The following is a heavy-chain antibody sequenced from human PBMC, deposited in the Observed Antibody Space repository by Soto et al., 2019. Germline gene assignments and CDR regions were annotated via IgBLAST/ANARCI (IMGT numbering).Heavy chain of an antibody. D-gene: IGHD2-15*01. CDR2: IDPSDSYT. Sequence: ASLKISCKGSGDSFTSYWISWLRQTPVKGLEWMGSIDPSDSYTNYSPSFQGHVTIAADKSISPAYVKWSSLKASVPAMYYCARHSKSGGSYYYGMDVWGQGTTVTVSS. CDR3: ARHSKSGGSYYYGMDV. V-gene: IGHV5-10-1*01. J-gene: IGHJ6*02. CDR1: GDSFTSYW.